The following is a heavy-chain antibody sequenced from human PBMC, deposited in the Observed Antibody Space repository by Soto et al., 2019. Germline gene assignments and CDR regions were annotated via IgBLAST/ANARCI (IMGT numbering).Heavy chain of an antibody. D-gene: IGHD6-6*01. CDR1: GFTFSSYW. CDR2: INSDGSST. Sequence: GESLKISCAASGFTFSSYWMHWVRQAPGKGLVWVSRINSDGSSTSYADSVKGRFTISRDNAKNTLYLQMNSLRAEDTAVYYCAREWSIAARPFSLYYYFDGMDVWGQGTTVTVSS. J-gene: IGHJ6*02. CDR3: AREWSIAARPFSLYYYFDGMDV. V-gene: IGHV3-74*01.